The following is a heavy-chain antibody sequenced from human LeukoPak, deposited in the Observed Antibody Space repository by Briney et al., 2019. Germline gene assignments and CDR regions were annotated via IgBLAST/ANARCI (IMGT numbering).Heavy chain of an antibody. V-gene: IGHV4-4*07. J-gene: IGHJ4*02. CDR2: IYYSGST. CDR1: GDSIISNY. D-gene: IGHD5-18*01. CDR3: AKDLTGLLDSGSDY. Sequence: PSETLSLTCTVSGDSIISNYWSWIRQPAGQGLEWIGRIYYSGSTHYNPSLKSLLSISVDTSRNQFSLRLTSVTAADTAVYYCAKDLTGLLDSGSDYWGQGTLVTVSS.